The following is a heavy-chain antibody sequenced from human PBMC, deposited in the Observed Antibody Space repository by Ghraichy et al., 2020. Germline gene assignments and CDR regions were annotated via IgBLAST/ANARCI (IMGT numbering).Heavy chain of an antibody. CDR1: GFTFDDYA. CDR2: ISWSGGTV. J-gene: IGHJ5*02. Sequence: SLRLSCATSGFTFDDYAMHWVRQAPGKGLEWVSGISWSGGTVDYADSVKGRFTISRDNAKNSLYLQMNSLRAEDTALYYCVKDMGADSINPWGQGTLVTVSS. CDR3: VKDMGADSINP. D-gene: IGHD3-16*01. V-gene: IGHV3-9*01.